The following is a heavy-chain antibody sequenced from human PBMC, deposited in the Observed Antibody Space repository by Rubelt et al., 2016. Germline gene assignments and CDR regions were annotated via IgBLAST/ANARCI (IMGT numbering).Heavy chain of an antibody. Sequence: QVQLQQWGAGLLKPSETLSLTCAVYGGSLSRYLWTWIRQPPGKGLEWIGEINHRGSTNYNPSLKSQVTIAVDTSKNQSPLKLSSVTAADTAVYYCAREECDSSDYWGQGTLVTVSS. J-gene: IGHJ4*02. CDR1: GGSLSRYL. D-gene: IGHD3-3*01. V-gene: IGHV4-34*01. CDR3: AREECDSSDY. CDR2: INHRGST.